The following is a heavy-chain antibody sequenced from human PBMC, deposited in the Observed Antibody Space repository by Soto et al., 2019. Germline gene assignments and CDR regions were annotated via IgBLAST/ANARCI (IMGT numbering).Heavy chain of an antibody. CDR1: GFTFSSYG. CDR2: IWYDGSNK. Sequence: PGGSLRLSCAASGFTFSSYGMHWVRQAPGKGLEWVAVIWYDGSNKYYADSVKGRFTISRDNSKNTLYLQMNSLRAEDTAVYYCARDPGTDSSDYGMDVWGQGTTVTVSS. D-gene: IGHD6-25*01. CDR3: ARDPGTDSSDYGMDV. J-gene: IGHJ6*02. V-gene: IGHV3-33*01.